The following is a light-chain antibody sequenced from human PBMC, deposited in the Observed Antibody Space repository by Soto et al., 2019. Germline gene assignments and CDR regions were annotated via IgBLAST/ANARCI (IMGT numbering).Light chain of an antibody. J-gene: IGLJ1*01. CDR1: SSDVGGYNY. V-gene: IGLV2-11*01. CDR3: CSYAGSYTYV. CDR2: DVN. Sequence: QSALTQPRSVSGSPGQSVTISCTGSSSDVGGYNYVSWYRQHPGKAPKPMIYDVNKRPSGVPDRFSGSKSGNTASLTISGLQAEDEADYYCCSYAGSYTYVFGTGTKVTVL.